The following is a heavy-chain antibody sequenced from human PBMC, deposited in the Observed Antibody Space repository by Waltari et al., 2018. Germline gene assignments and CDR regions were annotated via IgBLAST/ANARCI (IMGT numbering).Heavy chain of an antibody. CDR3: ARGIQLWGRGSWYFDN. CDR2: INTKTGNP. D-gene: IGHD3-16*01. Sequence: QVQLVQSGSELKKPGASVKVSCKASGYIFTNYAMNWVRQAPGQGLEWMGWINTKTGNPTDAQGFRGRFVCSLDTSVSTASRQISSLKAEDTAVYYCARGIQLWGRGSWYFDNWGQGTLVTVSS. V-gene: IGHV7-4-1*02. J-gene: IGHJ4*02. CDR1: GYIFTNYA.